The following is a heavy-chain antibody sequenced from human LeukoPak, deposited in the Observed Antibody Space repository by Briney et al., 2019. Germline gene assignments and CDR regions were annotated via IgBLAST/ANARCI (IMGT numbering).Heavy chain of an antibody. CDR3: SRDHAHLSGGACDSISSLFYMDV. J-gene: IGHJ6*03. V-gene: IGHV3-33*01. D-gene: IGHD2-21*01. CDR2: IWYSWSSL. CDR1: GFTFSSYG. Sequence: GESLRLSCTASGFTFSSYGKHWVRQPPAKGMERVAVIWYSWSSLCYAVSVRGRVTISRDNSKITPNSQKTSLRAEDTGVYFCSRDHAHLSGGACDSISSLFYMDVGGKGASVSVSS.